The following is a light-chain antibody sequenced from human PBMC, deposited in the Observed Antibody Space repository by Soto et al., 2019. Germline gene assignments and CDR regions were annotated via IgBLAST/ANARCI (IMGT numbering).Light chain of an antibody. Sequence: DIQMTQSPSSLSASVGDRVTITCRASQGISNYLAWYQQIPGKVPKLLISAASTLQSGVPSRFSGSGSGTYFPLTISSLQPDDVATYYCQKYTNVPAFGGGTKVEIK. CDR3: QKYTNVPA. J-gene: IGKJ4*01. CDR2: AAS. V-gene: IGKV1-27*01. CDR1: QGISNY.